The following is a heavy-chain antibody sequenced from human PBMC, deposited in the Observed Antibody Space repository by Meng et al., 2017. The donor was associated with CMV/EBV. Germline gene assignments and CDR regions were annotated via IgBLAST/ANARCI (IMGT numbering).Heavy chain of an antibody. Sequence: ESLKISFAASGFTFSNAWMSWVRQAPGKGLEWVGRIKSKTDGGTTDYAAPVKGRFTISRDDSKTKLYLQMHSLKTEDTAVYYCTTDQPFWSCYPYYFDYWGQGTLVTVSS. CDR3: TTDQPFWSCYPYYFDY. D-gene: IGHD3-3*02. CDR2: IKSKTDGGTT. CDR1: GFTFSNAW. J-gene: IGHJ4*02. V-gene: IGHV3-15*01.